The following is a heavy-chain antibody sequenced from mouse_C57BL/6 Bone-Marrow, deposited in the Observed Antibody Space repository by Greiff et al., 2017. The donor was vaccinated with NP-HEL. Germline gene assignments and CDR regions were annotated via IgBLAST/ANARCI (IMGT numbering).Heavy chain of an antibody. Sequence: QVQLQQSGAELVMPGASVKLSCKASGYTFTSYWMHWVKQRPGQGLEWIGEIDPSDSYTNYNQKFKGKSTLTVDKSSSTAYMQLSSLTSEDSAVYYCARGIYYGNCFDYWGQGTTLTVSS. CDR1: GYTFTSYW. CDR2: IDPSDSYT. J-gene: IGHJ2*01. V-gene: IGHV1-69*01. CDR3: ARGIYYGNCFDY. D-gene: IGHD2-1*01.